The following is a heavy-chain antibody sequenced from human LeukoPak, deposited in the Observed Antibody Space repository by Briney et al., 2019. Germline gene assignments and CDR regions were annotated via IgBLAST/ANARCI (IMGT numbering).Heavy chain of an antibody. Sequence: GGSLRLSCAASGFTFDDYAMHWARQTPGKGLECVSLISEDGGDTWYADSVKGRFTISRDNSKNSLYLQMNSLRAEDTAFYYCAKDKTRGPGDYWGQGTLSPSPQ. CDR3: AKDKTRGPGDY. CDR2: ISEDGGDT. D-gene: IGHD1-14*01. J-gene: IGHJ4*02. V-gene: IGHV3-43*02. CDR1: GFTFDDYA.